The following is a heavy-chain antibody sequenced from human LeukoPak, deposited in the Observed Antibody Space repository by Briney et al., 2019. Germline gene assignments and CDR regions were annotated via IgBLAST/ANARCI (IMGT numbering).Heavy chain of an antibody. CDR3: AKGGDNSAFLFY. Sequence: GESLKISCKGSGYSFTNYWIGWVRQMPGRGLEGMGVIYPGDSDTRYRPSFQGQVTFSADKSIRTAYLQWSSLKASDTAMYYCAKGGDNSAFLFYWGQGTMVTVSS. CDR2: IYPGDSDT. J-gene: IGHJ4*02. V-gene: IGHV5-51*01. CDR1: GYSFTNYW. D-gene: IGHD3-16*01.